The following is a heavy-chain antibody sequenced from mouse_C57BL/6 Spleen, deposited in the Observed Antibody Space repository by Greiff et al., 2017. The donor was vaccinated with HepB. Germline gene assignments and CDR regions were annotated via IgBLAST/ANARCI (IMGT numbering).Heavy chain of an antibody. CDR1: GFSFNTYA. J-gene: IGHJ3*01. CDR2: IRSKSNNYAT. D-gene: IGHD2-4*01. Sequence: EVQLVESGGGLVQPKGSLKLSCAASGFSFNTYAMNWVRQAPGKGLEWVARIRSKSNNYATYYADSVKDRFTISRDDSESMLYLQMNNLKTEDTAMYYCVRPIYYDYDGGFAYWGQGTLVTVSA. CDR3: VRPIYYDYDGGFAY. V-gene: IGHV10-1*01.